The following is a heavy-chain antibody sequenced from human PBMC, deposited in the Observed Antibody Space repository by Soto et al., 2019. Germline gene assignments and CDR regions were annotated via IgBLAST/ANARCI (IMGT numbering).Heavy chain of an antibody. V-gene: IGHV1-69*13. D-gene: IGHD3-22*01. J-gene: IGHJ3*02. CDR2: IIPIFGTA. CDR1: GGTFSSYA. Sequence: SVKVSCKASGGTFSSYAISWVRQAPGQGLEWMGGIIPIFGTANYAQKFQGRVTITADESTSTAYMELSSLRSEDTAVYYCARPNYYDSSGYYFSRGDGAFDIWGQGTMVTVSS. CDR3: ARPNYYDSSGYYFSRGDGAFDI.